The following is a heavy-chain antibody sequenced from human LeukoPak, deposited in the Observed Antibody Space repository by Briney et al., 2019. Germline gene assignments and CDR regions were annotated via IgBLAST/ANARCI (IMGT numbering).Heavy chain of an antibody. D-gene: IGHD1-26*01. CDR3: AREVGPWELRSADAFDI. V-gene: IGHV4-59*01. J-gene: IGHJ3*02. CDR2: IYYSGST. CDR1: GGSISSYD. Sequence: SETLSLTCTVSGGSISSYDWSWIRQPPGKGLEWIGYIYYSGSTNYNPSLKSRVTISVDTSKNQFSLKLSSVTAADTAVYYCAREVGPWELRSADAFDIWGQGTMVTVSS.